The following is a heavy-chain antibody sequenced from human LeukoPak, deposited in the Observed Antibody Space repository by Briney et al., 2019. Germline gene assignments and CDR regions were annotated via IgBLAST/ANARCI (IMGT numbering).Heavy chain of an antibody. D-gene: IGHD1-14*01. V-gene: IGHV3-53*01. Sequence: GGSLRLSCTASGFTVSNNYMSWVRQAPGKGLEWVSISYSDSNTNYADSVKGRFAISRDTSQNTLSLQMNSLRAEDTAVYYCVRKNRDFNAAFDIWGQGTVVTVSA. CDR2: SYSDSNT. J-gene: IGHJ3*02. CDR3: VRKNRDFNAAFDI. CDR1: GFTVSNNY.